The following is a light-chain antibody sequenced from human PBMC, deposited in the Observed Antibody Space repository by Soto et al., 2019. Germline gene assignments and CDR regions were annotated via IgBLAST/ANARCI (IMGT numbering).Light chain of an antibody. CDR3: QRYGDSPPSI. CDR1: QSVTSNY. V-gene: IGKV3-20*01. CDR2: DAS. Sequence: EIVLTQSPGTLSLSPGERATLSCRASQSVTSNYLAWYQHKPGQAPRLLISDASRRATGIPDRFSGSGSGTDFTINISSIEHEDFAVYYCQRYGDSPPSIFCGGTNVDFK. J-gene: IGKJ4*01.